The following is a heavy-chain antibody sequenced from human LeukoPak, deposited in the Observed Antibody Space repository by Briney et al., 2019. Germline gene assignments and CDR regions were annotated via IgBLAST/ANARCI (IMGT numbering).Heavy chain of an antibody. V-gene: IGHV4-34*01. CDR2: INHSGST. Sequence: PSETLSLTCAVYGGSFSGYYWSWIRQPPGKGLERIGEINHSGSTNYNPSLKSRVTISVDTSKNQFSLKLSSVTAADTAVYYCATGSGSYFPAAYWGQGTLVTVSS. CDR1: GGSFSGYY. J-gene: IGHJ4*02. D-gene: IGHD3-10*01. CDR3: ATGSGSYFPAAY.